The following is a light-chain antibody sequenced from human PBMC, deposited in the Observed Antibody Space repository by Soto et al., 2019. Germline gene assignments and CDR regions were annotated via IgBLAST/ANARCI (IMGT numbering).Light chain of an antibody. V-gene: IGLV2-14*01. CDR1: SSDIGNYIY. J-gene: IGLJ2*01. CDR2: EVN. CDR3: SSYTTGNTLVI. Sequence: QSVLTQPASVSGSPGQSITISCTGTSSDIGNYIYVSWYQQHPGKAPKLLLYEVNNRPSGVSNRFFGSKSGNTASLTISGIEAWDEADYFCSSYTTGNTLVIFGGGTTLPVL.